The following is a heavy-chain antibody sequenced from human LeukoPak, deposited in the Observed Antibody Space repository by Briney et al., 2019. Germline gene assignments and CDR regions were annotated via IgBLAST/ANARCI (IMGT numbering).Heavy chain of an antibody. V-gene: IGHV2-5*02. Sequence: SGPTLVNPTQTLTLTCTFSGFSLSTSGVGVGWIRQPPGKALEWLALIYWDDDKRYSPSLKSRLTITKDTSKNQVVLTMTNMDPVDTATYYCARTYDILTGYYTDDAFDIWGQGTMVTVSS. CDR2: IYWDDDK. J-gene: IGHJ3*02. CDR3: ARTYDILTGYYTDDAFDI. CDR1: GFSLSTSGVG. D-gene: IGHD3-9*01.